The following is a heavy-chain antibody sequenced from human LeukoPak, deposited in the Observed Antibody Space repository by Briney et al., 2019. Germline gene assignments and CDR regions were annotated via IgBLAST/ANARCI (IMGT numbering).Heavy chain of an antibody. CDR3: ARHKFAGPRLRVGYFDP. Sequence: TSETLSLTCSVSGGSISFSNSYWGWIRQPPGKGLEWIGSIYYSGSDYKSPSLKSRATLSVDTSANQFSLRLTSLTAADTALYYCARHKFAGPRLRVGYFDPWGQGTLVTVSS. CDR2: IYYSGSD. D-gene: IGHD2-21*01. V-gene: IGHV4-39*07. J-gene: IGHJ5*02. CDR1: GGSISFSNSY.